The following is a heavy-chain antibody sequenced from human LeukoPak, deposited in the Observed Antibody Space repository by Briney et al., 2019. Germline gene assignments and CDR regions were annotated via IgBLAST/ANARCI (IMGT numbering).Heavy chain of an antibody. CDR1: GGTFSSYA. V-gene: IGHV1-8*03. Sequence: ASVKVSCKASGGTFSSYAISWVRQAPGQGLEWMGWMNPNSGNTGYAQKFQDRVTITRNTSISTAYMELSSLRSEDTAVYYCARMSYGSGRSDINWFDPWGQGTLVTVSS. J-gene: IGHJ5*02. CDR2: MNPNSGNT. CDR3: ARMSYGSGRSDINWFDP. D-gene: IGHD3-10*01.